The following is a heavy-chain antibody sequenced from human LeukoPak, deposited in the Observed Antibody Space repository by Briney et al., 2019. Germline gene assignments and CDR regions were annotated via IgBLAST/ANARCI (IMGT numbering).Heavy chain of an antibody. D-gene: IGHD6-19*01. J-gene: IGHJ6*04. Sequence: PSETLSLTCAVYGGSFSGYYWSWIRQPPGKGLEWIGEINHRGSTNYNPSLKSRVTISVDTSKNQFSLKLSSVTAADTAVYYCARGEGRYSSSEMDVWGKGTTVTVSS. CDR1: GGSFSGYY. CDR2: INHRGST. CDR3: ARGEGRYSSSEMDV. V-gene: IGHV4-34*01.